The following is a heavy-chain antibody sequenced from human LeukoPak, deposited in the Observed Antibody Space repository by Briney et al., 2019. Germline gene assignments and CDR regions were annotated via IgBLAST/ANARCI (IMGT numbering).Heavy chain of an antibody. CDR3: AIDLTERKYYIAY. J-gene: IGHJ4*02. V-gene: IGHV3-30*02. CDR2: IGYTGTDT. Sequence: PGGSLRLSCAASGFTFSSFGMHWVRQAPGEGLEWVAYIGYTGTDTYYADSVKGRFTISRDNSKNTVHLQVNSLRAADTALYSCAIDLTERKYYIAYWGQGTLVTVSS. D-gene: IGHD2-8*02. CDR1: GFTFSSFG.